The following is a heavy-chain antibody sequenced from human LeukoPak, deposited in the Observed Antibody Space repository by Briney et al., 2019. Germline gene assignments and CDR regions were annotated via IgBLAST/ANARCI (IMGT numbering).Heavy chain of an antibody. CDR2: IYHRGNT. V-gene: IGHV4-30-2*01. CDR3: ARDPVGGSTIFDY. Sequence: SETLSLTCAVSGGSISSGGYSWSWIRQPPGKALEWIGYIYHRGNTYYSPSLKSRVTISVDRSKNQFSLKLNSVTAADTAVYYCARDPVGGSTIFDYWGQGTLVTVSS. D-gene: IGHD1-26*01. J-gene: IGHJ4*02. CDR1: GGSISSGGYS.